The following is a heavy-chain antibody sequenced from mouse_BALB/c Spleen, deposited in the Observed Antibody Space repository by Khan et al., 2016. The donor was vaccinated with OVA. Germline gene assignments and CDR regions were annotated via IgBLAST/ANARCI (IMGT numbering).Heavy chain of an antibody. J-gene: IGHJ3*01. CDR2: IDPENGNT. Sequence: VQLQQSGAELVRPGALVNLSCKASGFNIKDYYMHWVKQRPEQGLVWIGRIDPENGNTIYDPKFQGKASITSDTSSNTAYLQLSSLTSEDTAVDCCARDGYSPWFAYWGQGTLVTVSA. V-gene: IGHV14-1*02. CDR3: ARDGYSPWFAY. CDR1: GFNIKDYY. D-gene: IGHD2-3*01.